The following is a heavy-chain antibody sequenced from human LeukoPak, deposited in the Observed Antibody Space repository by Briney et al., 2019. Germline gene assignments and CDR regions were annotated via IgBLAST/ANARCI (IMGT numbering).Heavy chain of an antibody. Sequence: PGGSLRLSCAASGFTFSIYWMSWVRQAPGQGLEWVANIKEDGSATNYVDSVKGRFTISRDNAKNSLYLQMNSLRAEDTAVYYCARAKDSSGWYGRYYYGMDVWGQGTTVTVSS. V-gene: IGHV3-7*01. D-gene: IGHD6-19*01. J-gene: IGHJ6*02. CDR3: ARAKDSSGWYGRYYYGMDV. CDR2: IKEDGSAT. CDR1: GFTFSIYW.